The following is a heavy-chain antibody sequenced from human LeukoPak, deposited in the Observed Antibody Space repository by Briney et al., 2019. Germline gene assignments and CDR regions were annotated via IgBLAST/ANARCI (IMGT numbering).Heavy chain of an antibody. CDR3: ASRGSLPYNWFDP. CDR2: INSDGRST. D-gene: IGHD2-15*01. CDR1: GFTFSRYW. V-gene: IGHV3-74*01. Sequence: GGSLRLSCAASGFTFSRYWMHWVRQAPGKGLVWVSRINSDGRSTNYADSVKGRFTISRDNSKNTLYLQMNSLRAEDTAVYYCASRGSLPYNWFDPWGQGTLVTVSS. J-gene: IGHJ5*02.